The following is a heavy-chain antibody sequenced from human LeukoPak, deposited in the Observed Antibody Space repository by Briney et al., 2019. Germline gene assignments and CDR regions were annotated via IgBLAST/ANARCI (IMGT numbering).Heavy chain of an antibody. Sequence: GGSLRLSCAASGFTFSSYWMHWVRQAPGKGLVWVSRINSDETRTNFADSVKGRFTISRDNAKITLYLQMNSLRAEDTAVYYCARSTDSWTNYYGMDVWGQGTTVTVSS. CDR2: INSDETRT. D-gene: IGHD3/OR15-3a*01. V-gene: IGHV3-74*01. J-gene: IGHJ6*02. CDR1: GFTFSSYW. CDR3: ARSTDSWTNYYGMDV.